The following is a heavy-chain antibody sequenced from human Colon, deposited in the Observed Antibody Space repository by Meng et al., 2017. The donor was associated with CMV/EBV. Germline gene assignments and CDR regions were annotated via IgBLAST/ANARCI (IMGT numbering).Heavy chain of an antibody. CDR1: GFTFSTYS. CDR2: ISYGSNT. D-gene: IGHD3-3*01. CDR3: ARAVTPGTSWSGLDV. J-gene: IGHJ6*02. V-gene: IGHV3-30*04. Sequence: GESLKISCAASGFTFSTYSMHWVRQAPGKGLEWVAVISYGSNTYYAESLRGQFTISRDNSKNTLWLQKSSVGLDDTAVYYCARAVTPGTSWSGLDVWAKGPRSPSP.